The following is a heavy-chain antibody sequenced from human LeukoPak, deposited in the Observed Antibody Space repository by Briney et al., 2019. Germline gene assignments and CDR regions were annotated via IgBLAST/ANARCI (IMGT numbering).Heavy chain of an antibody. J-gene: IGHJ6*02. CDR2: IYSGGST. D-gene: IGHD2-2*01. CDR1: GFTVSSNY. Sequence: GGSLRLSCAASGFTVSSNYMSWVRQAPGKGLEWVSVIYSGGSTYHADSVKGRFTISRDNYKNTLYLQMNSLRAEDTAVYYCARGLDCSSTSCQLTYGMDVWGQGTTVTVSS. V-gene: IGHV3-53*01. CDR3: ARGLDCSSTSCQLTYGMDV.